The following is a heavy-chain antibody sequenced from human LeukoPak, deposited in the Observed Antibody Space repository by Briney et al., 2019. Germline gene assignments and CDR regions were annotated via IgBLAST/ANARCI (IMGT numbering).Heavy chain of an antibody. Sequence: ASVKVSCKSSGYTFTDYYMHWVRQAPGQGLQWMGWINPNSGDTNYAQKFQDRVTMTRDTSMSAAYMEISRLTYDDTAVYYCGRGIQSFDPWGQGTLVTVSS. CDR1: GYTFTDYY. CDR3: GRGIQSFDP. V-gene: IGHV1-2*02. J-gene: IGHJ5*02. CDR2: INPNSGDT.